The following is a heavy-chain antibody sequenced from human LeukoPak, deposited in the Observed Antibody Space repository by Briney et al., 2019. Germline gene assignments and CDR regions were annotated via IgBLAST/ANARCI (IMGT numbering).Heavy chain of an antibody. CDR1: GGSISSSSYY. J-gene: IGHJ4*02. CDR2: IYYSGST. D-gene: IGHD3-22*01. CDR3: ARLYYDSSGYHQVCYFDY. Sequence: IPSETLSLTCTVSGGSISSSSYYWGWIRQPPGKGLEWIGSIYYSGSTYYNPSLKSRVTISVDTSKNQFSLNLSSVTAADTAVYYCARLYYDSSGYHQVCYFDYWGQGTLVTVSS. V-gene: IGHV4-39*01.